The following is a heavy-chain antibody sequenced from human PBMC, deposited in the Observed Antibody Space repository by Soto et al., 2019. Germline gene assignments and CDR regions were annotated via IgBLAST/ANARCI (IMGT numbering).Heavy chain of an antibody. Sequence: QMQLQESGPGLVKPSETLSLTCTVSGGSISSSSYYWGWIRQPPGQGLEWLGTLYSLGNTYYNPSLKSRVTISVDKSKSQLFLKLSSVTATDKAVYYCARQIYDSSGYYYAYWGQGTLVTVSS. CDR2: LYSLGNT. J-gene: IGHJ4*02. CDR1: GGSISSSSYY. D-gene: IGHD3-22*01. CDR3: ARQIYDSSGYYYAY. V-gene: IGHV4-39*01.